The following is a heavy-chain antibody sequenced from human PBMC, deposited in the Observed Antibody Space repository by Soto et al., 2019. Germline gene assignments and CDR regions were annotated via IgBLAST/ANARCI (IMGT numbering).Heavy chain of an antibody. D-gene: IGHD6-13*01. Sequence: SETLSLTCTVSGGSISSSSYYWGWIRQPPGKGLEWIGSIYYSGSTYYNPSLKSRVTISVDTSKNQFSLKLSSVTAADTAVYYCARTTLAAAENWFDPWGQGTLVTVSS. CDR2: IYYSGST. CDR1: GGSISSSSYY. V-gene: IGHV4-39*01. CDR3: ARTTLAAAENWFDP. J-gene: IGHJ5*02.